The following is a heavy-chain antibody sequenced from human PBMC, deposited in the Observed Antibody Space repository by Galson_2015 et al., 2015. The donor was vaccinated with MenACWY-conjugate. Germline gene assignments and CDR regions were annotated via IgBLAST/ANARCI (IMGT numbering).Heavy chain of an antibody. CDR3: ASHPPGGRGMDV. V-gene: IGHV5-51*01. Sequence: QSGAEVKKPGESLKISCKASGYNFVTYWIGWVRQVPGKGLEWVGLISPIDSKTRYSPAFEGRVTISAYNSITTAYLQWNSLQASDTDMYYCASHPPGGRGMDVWGQGTTVTVSS. CDR1: GYNFVTYW. CDR2: ISPIDSKT. D-gene: IGHD1-26*01. J-gene: IGHJ6*02.